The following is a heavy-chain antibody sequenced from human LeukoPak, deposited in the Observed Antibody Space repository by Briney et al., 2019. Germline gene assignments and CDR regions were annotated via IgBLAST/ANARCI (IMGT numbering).Heavy chain of an antibody. Sequence: SETLSPTCTVSGGSISSSSYYWGWIRQPPGKGLEWIGSIYYSGSTYYNPSLKSRVTISVDTSKNQFSLKLSSVTAADTAVYYCARLQVGATLRAGSFDIWGQGTMATVSS. CDR1: GGSISSSSYY. CDR3: ARLQVGATLRAGSFDI. J-gene: IGHJ3*02. V-gene: IGHV4-39*01. D-gene: IGHD1-26*01. CDR2: IYYSGST.